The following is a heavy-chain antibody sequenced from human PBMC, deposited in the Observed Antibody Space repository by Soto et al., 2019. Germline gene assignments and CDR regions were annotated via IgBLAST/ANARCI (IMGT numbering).Heavy chain of an antibody. CDR1: GFTFSSYA. CDR3: ARYSLLYSSGWSTVWFDP. V-gene: IGHV3-30-3*01. J-gene: IGHJ5*02. Sequence: GGSLRPSCAPSGFTFSSYAMHWVRQAPGKGLEWVAVISYDGSNKYYADSVKGRFTISRDNSKNTLYLQMNSLRAEDTAVYYCARYSLLYSSGWSTVWFDPWGQGTLVTVSS. D-gene: IGHD6-19*01. CDR2: ISYDGSNK.